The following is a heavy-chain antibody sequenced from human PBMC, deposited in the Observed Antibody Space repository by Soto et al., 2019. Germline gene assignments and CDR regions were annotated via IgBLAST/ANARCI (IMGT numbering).Heavy chain of an antibody. CDR2: IYYSGST. J-gene: IGHJ4*02. CDR3: ARYVDY. D-gene: IGHD3-10*02. CDR1: VGSISSSSYY. V-gene: IGHV4-39*01. Sequence: SETLSVSCTFSVGSISSSSYYWGWIRQPPGKGLEWIGSIYYSGSTYYNPSLKSRVTISVDTSKNQFSLKLSSVTAADTAVYYCARYVDYWGQGTMVTVSS.